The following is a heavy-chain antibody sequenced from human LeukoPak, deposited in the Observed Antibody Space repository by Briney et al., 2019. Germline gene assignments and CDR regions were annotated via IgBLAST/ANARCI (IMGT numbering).Heavy chain of an antibody. CDR3: ARDTRDGGSDY. Sequence: ASVKVSCKASAYTFTGYYMHWVRQPPGQGLEWMGRIHPNGGRTNYAQKIQGRVTMTRDTSISTAYLEQSRLRSDDTAVYSCARDTRDGGSDYGGQGTLVTVSS. CDR1: AYTFTGYY. CDR2: IHPNGGRT. J-gene: IGHJ4*02. V-gene: IGHV1-2*06. D-gene: IGHD1-26*01.